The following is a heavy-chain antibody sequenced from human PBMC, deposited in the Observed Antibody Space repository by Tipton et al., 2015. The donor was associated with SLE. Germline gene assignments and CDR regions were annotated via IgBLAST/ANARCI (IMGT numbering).Heavy chain of an antibody. CDR3: ARRTPEGFGAGNHYFDY. D-gene: IGHD3-3*01. J-gene: IGHJ4*02. Sequence: TLSLTCTVSGGSISSHYWSWIRQPPGKGLEWIGYIYYSGSTNYNPSLKSRVTISVDTSKNQFSLKLSSVTAADTAVYYCARRTPEGFGAGNHYFDYWGQGTLVTVSS. CDR1: GGSISSHY. V-gene: IGHV4-59*08. CDR2: IYYSGST.